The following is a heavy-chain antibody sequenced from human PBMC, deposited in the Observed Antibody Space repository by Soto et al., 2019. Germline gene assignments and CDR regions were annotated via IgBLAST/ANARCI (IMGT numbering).Heavy chain of an antibody. D-gene: IGHD5-12*01. CDR1: GFTFSSYA. J-gene: IGHJ5*02. CDR3: AKAQYGGYEFSVNVDA. Sequence: EVQLLESGGGLVQPGGSLRLSCAASGFTFSSYAMTWVRQAPGKGLEWVSGISGSGGSTYYADSVKGRFTISRDNSKNTLYLQMTGVGAGARAVYYCAKAQYGGYEFSVNVDAWGQGTVVTVSS. V-gene: IGHV3-23*01. CDR2: ISGSGGST.